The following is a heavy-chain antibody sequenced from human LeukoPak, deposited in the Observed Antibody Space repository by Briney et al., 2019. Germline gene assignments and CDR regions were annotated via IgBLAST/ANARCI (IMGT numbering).Heavy chain of an antibody. CDR1: GGSISSYY. J-gene: IGHJ4*02. D-gene: IGHD2-15*01. CDR2: IYYSGST. Sequence: SETLSLTCTVSGGSISSYYWSWIRQPPGKGLEWIGYIYYSGSTNYNPSLKSRVTISVDTSKNQFSLKLSSVTAADTAMYYCARLVVVAATGMDYWGQGTLVTVSS. V-gene: IGHV4-59*01. CDR3: ARLVVVAATGMDY.